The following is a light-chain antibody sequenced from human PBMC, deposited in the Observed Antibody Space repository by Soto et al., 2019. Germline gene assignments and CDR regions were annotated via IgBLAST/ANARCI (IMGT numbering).Light chain of an antibody. V-gene: IGKV1-6*01. Sequence: AIQMTQSPSSLSASVGDRVTITCRASQDISNELGWYQQKPGRAPKLLIYAASTLQSGVPSRFSGSGSGTDFTLTITSLQPEDFATYYCLEDSNYPLTFGGGTRIEIK. CDR2: AAS. J-gene: IGKJ4*01. CDR1: QDISNE. CDR3: LEDSNYPLT.